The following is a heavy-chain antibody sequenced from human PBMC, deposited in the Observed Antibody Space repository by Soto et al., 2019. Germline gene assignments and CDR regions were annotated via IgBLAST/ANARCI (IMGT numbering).Heavy chain of an antibody. J-gene: IGHJ4*02. CDR2: ISSTGSSE. Sequence: QVQLVESGGGVVQPGRSLRLSCATSGFTFSSHGMHWVRQAPGKGLEWVALISSTGSSEYYADSVKGRFTISRDNSKNTLYLQMNSLRPEDMAVYYCAKPSSGWYHFDYWGQGTLVTVSS. D-gene: IGHD6-19*01. V-gene: IGHV3-30*18. CDR1: GFTFSSHG. CDR3: AKPSSGWYHFDY.